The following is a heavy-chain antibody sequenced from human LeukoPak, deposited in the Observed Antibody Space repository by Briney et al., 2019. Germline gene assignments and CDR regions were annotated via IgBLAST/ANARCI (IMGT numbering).Heavy chain of an antibody. D-gene: IGHD6-13*01. V-gene: IGHV5-51*01. CDR1: GYSFTSYW. J-gene: IGHJ3*02. CDR3: ASRYPTAAIKDAFDI. CDR2: IYPGDSDT. Sequence: RGESLKISCKGSGYSFTSYWIGWVRQMPGKGLEWMGIIYPGDSDTRYSPSFQGQVTISADKSISTAYPQWSSLKASDTAMYYCASRYPTAAIKDAFDIWGQGTMVTVSS.